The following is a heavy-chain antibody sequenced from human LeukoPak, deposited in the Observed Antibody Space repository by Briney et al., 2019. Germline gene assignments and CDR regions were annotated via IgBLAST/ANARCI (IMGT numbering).Heavy chain of an antibody. D-gene: IGHD5-18*01. V-gene: IGHV3-7*01. CDR3: ARGLNTAMVTFYFDY. CDR2: IKQDGSEK. Sequence: PGGPLRLSSAASGFTFSSYWMSWVRQAPGKGLEWVANIKQDGSEKYYVDSVKGRFTISRDNAKNSLYLQMNSLRAEDTAVYYCARGLNTAMVTFYFDYWGQGTLVTVSS. J-gene: IGHJ4*02. CDR1: GFTFSSYW.